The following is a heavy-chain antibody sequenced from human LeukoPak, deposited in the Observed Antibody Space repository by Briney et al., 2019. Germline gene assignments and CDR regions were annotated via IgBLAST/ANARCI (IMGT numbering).Heavy chain of an antibody. J-gene: IGHJ4*02. D-gene: IGHD5-18*01. CDR3: ARARTQLLLGDFDY. CDR1: GFTFSSCS. CDR2: ISSSSSYI. Sequence: KAGGSLRLSCAASGFTFSSCSMNWVRQAPGKGLEWVSSISSSSSYIYYADSVKGRFTISRDNAKNSLYLQMNSLRDEDTAVYHCARARTQLLLGDFDYWGQGTLVTVSS. V-gene: IGHV3-21*01.